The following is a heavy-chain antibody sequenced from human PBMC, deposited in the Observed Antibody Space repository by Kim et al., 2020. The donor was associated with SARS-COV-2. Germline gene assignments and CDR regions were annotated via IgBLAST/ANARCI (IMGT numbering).Heavy chain of an antibody. CDR1: GFTFNNYA. CDR3: GARPGPEPAAPTDY. V-gene: IGHV3-23*01. J-gene: IGHJ4*02. CDR2: ISGSGDDT. Sequence: GGSLRLSCAASGFTFNNYAMSWVHQAPGKGLEWVSAISGSGDDTHYADSVKGRFTISRDSSKNTLYLQMNSLRAEDTAIYYCGARPGPEPAAPTDYWGQGTLVTVSS. D-gene: IGHD2-2*01.